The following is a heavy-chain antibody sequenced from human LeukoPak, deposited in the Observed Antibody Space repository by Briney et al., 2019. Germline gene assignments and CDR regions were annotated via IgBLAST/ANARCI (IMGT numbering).Heavy chain of an antibody. D-gene: IGHD3-10*01. J-gene: IGHJ5*02. CDR1: GGTFSSYA. Sequence: ASVKVSCKASGGTFSSYAISWVRQAPGQGLEWMGGIIPIFGTANYAQKFQGRVTITADESTSTAYMDLSSLRYDDTAVYYCARDSTMVRGVRNWFDPWGQGTLVTVSS. CDR3: ARDSTMVRGVRNWFDP. V-gene: IGHV1-69*01. CDR2: IIPIFGTA.